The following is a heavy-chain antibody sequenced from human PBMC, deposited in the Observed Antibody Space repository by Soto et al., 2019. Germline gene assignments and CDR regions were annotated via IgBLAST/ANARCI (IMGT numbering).Heavy chain of an antibody. D-gene: IGHD3-10*01. CDR2: IGAYNGNT. V-gene: IGHV1-18*01. CDR3: ARAPEVSYYYYYGMDV. Sequence: GASVKVSCKASGYTFTSYGISWVRQAPGQGLEWMGWIGAYNGNTNYAQKLQGRVTMTTDTSTSTAYMELRSLRSDDTAVYYCARAPEVSYYYYYGMDVWGQGTTVTVSS. CDR1: GYTFTSYG. J-gene: IGHJ6*02.